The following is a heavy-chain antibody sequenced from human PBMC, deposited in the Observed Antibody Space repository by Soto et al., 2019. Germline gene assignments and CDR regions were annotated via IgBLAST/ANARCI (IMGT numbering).Heavy chain of an antibody. D-gene: IGHD2-15*01. Sequence: SETLSLTCTVSGGSISSYYWSWIRQPPGKGLEWIGYIYYSGSTYYNPSLKSRVTISVDTSKNQFSLKLSSVTAADTAVYYCARDHGGSNAYNWFDPWGQGTLVTVSS. CDR1: GGSISSYY. CDR3: ARDHGGSNAYNWFDP. V-gene: IGHV4-59*12. J-gene: IGHJ5*02. CDR2: IYYSGST.